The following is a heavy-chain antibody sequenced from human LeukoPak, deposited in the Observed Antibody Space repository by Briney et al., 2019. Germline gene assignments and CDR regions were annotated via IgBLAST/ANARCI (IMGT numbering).Heavy chain of an antibody. D-gene: IGHD6-6*01. V-gene: IGHV4-38-2*02. CDR1: GYSISSGYY. CDR2: IYHSGST. Sequence: SETLSLTCTVSGYSISSGYYWGWIRQPPGKGLEWIGSIYHSGSTYYNPSLKSRVTISVDTSKNQFSLKLRSVTAADTAVYYCARDGSSSSIDYWGQGTLVTVSS. J-gene: IGHJ4*02. CDR3: ARDGSSSSIDY.